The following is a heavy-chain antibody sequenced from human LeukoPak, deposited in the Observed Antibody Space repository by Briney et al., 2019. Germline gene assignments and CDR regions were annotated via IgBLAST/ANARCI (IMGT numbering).Heavy chain of an antibody. D-gene: IGHD6-13*01. Sequence: PGRSLRLSCAASGFTFDDYAMHWVRQAPGKGLEWVSGISWNSGSIGYADSVKGRFTISRDNAKNSLYLQMNSLRAVDTALYYCATQKYSSSRYYYGMDVWGQGTTVTVSS. V-gene: IGHV3-9*01. CDR2: ISWNSGSI. CDR1: GFTFDDYA. CDR3: ATQKYSSSRYYYGMDV. J-gene: IGHJ6*02.